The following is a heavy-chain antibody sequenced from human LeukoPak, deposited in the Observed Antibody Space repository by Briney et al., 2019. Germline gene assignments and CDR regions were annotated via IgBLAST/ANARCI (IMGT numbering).Heavy chain of an antibody. V-gene: IGHV1-69*13. CDR1: GGTFSSYA. CDR3: ARSIAAAGGGAYYFDY. D-gene: IGHD6-13*01. J-gene: IGHJ4*02. CDR2: IIPIFGTA. Sequence: GASVKVSCKASGGTFSSYAISWVRQAPGQGLEWMGGIIPIFGTANYAQKFQGRVTITADESTSTAYMELSSLRSEDTAVYYCARSIAAAGGGAYYFDYWGQGTLVTVSS.